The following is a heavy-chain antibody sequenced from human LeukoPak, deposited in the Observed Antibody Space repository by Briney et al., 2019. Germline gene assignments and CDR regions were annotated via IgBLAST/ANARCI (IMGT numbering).Heavy chain of an antibody. Sequence: SENLSLTCTVSGGSISTYYWSWIRQPPRKGLEWIGYIYYSGTTNYNPSLKSRVTISVDTSKNQFSLKLSSVTAADTAVYYCARDSRTNYWYFDLWGRGTLVTVSS. V-gene: IGHV4-59*12. CDR2: IYYSGTT. J-gene: IGHJ2*01. CDR3: ARDSRTNYWYFDL. CDR1: GGSISTYY.